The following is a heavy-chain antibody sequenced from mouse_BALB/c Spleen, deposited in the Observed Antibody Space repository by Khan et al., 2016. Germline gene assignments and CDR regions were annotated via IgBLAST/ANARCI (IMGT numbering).Heavy chain of an antibody. V-gene: IGHV3-8*02. Sequence: EVQLQESGPSLAKPSQTLSLTCSVSGDSITSGYWNWIRKFPGNRLEYMGYISYSGNTYYNPFLKSRISITRDTSKNQHYLQLTSVTTEDTATYYCGRGNGDDAWFAYWGQGTLVTVSA. D-gene: IGHD2-12*01. CDR2: ISYSGNT. CDR1: GDSITSGY. CDR3: GRGNGDDAWFAY. J-gene: IGHJ3*01.